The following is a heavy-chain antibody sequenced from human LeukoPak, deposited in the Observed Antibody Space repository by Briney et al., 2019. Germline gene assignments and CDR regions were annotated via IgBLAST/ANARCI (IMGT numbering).Heavy chain of an antibody. CDR1: GFTFSSYT. J-gene: IGHJ4*02. Sequence: GSSLRLSCAASGFTFSSYTIHWVRQAPGQGLEWMAVISFDGSHKSFADSVQRRFTISRDNSSTTVYLQMNSLREEDTAMYCCARDLSSGGLLDYWGQGTVVTVS. CDR3: ARDLSSGGLLDY. CDR2: ISFDGSHK. D-gene: IGHD4-23*01. V-gene: IGHV3-30-3*01.